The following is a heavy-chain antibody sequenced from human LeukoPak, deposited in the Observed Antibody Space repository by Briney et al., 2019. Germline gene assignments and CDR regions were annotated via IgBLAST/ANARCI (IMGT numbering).Heavy chain of an antibody. CDR1: GGSFSGYY. Sequence: SETLSLTCAVYGGSFSGYYWSWIRQPPGKGLEWIGEINHSGSTNYSPSLKSRVTISVDTSKNQFSLKLSSVTAADTAVYYCARTGTAMVKNDAFDIWGQGTMVTVSS. D-gene: IGHD5-18*01. V-gene: IGHV4-34*01. J-gene: IGHJ3*02. CDR2: INHSGST. CDR3: ARTGTAMVKNDAFDI.